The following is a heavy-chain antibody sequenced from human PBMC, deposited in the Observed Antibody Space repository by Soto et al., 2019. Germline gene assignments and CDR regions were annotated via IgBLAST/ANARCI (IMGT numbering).Heavy chain of an antibody. CDR2: ISWNSGSI. J-gene: IGHJ4*02. V-gene: IGHV3-9*01. CDR1: GFTFEDYA. CDR3: AKDKVAAAGTYFDY. D-gene: IGHD6-13*01. Sequence: EVQLVESGGGLVQPGRSLRLSCAASGFTFEDYAMHWVRQAPGKGLEWVSGISWNSGSIGYADSVKGRFTISRDNAKNSLYLQMNSLRAEDTALYYCAKDKVAAAGTYFDYWGQGTLVTVSS.